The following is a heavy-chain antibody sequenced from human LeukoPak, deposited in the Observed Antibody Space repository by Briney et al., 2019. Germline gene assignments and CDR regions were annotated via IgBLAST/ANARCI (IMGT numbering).Heavy chain of an antibody. J-gene: IGHJ4*02. CDR1: GGTFSSYA. CDR2: IIPIFGTA. D-gene: IGHD5-18*01. V-gene: IGHV1-69*01. CDR3: ASPRVDTAMGHFDY. Sequence: SVKVFCKASGGTFSSYAISWVRQAPGQGLVWMGGIIPIFGTANYAQKFQGRVTITADESTSTASMQLSSLRSEDTAVYYCASPRVDTAMGHFDYWGQGTLVTVSS.